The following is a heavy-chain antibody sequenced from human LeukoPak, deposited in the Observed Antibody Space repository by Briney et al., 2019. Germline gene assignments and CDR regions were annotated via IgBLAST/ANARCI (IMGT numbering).Heavy chain of an antibody. CDR1: GGTFSSYA. Sequence: SVKVSCKTSGGTFSSYAISWVRQAPGQGLEWIGDIIPIFDTANYAQKFQGRVTITADESTSTAYMELSSLRSEDTAVYYCARGAHSGYAPGPFDYWGQGTLVTVSS. CDR2: IIPIFDTA. J-gene: IGHJ4*02. CDR3: ARGAHSGYAPGPFDY. V-gene: IGHV1-69*13. D-gene: IGHD5-12*01.